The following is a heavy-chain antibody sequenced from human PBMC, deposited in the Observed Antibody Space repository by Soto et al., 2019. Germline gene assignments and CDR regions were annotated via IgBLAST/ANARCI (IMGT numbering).Heavy chain of an antibody. J-gene: IGHJ6*02. Sequence: GGSLRLSCAASGFTFSSYGMHWVRQAPGKGLEWVAVIWYDGSNKYYADSVKGRFTISRDNSKNTLYLQMNSLRAEDTAVYYCARDQGEQQLVYLWLVYYYGMDVWGQGTTVTVSS. CDR1: GFTFSSYG. V-gene: IGHV3-33*01. CDR2: IWYDGSNK. D-gene: IGHD6-13*01. CDR3: ARDQGEQQLVYLWLVYYYGMDV.